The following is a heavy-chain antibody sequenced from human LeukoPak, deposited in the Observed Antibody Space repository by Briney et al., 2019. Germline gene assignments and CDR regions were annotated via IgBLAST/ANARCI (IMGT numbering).Heavy chain of an antibody. CDR2: MNPNSGNT. CDR1: GYTFTSYV. V-gene: IGHV1-8*01. J-gene: IGHJ6*03. D-gene: IGHD6-13*01. CDR3: ARELAAAGRYYYMDV. Sequence: ASVKVSCKASGYTFTSYVINWVRQATGQELEWMGWMNPNSGNTGYAQKFQGRVTMTRNNSISTAYMELSSLRSEDTAVYYCARELAAAGRYYYMDVWGKGTTVTVSS.